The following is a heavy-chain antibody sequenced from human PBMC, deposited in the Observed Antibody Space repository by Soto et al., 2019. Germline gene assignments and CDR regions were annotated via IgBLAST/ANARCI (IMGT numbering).Heavy chain of an antibody. Sequence: QVQLVQSGAEVKKPGASVKVSCKASGYTFTSYGISWVRQAPGQGLEWMGWISAYKGNTNYAQKLQGRATMTTDTLTSSVYMELRRLACDDPALYYCAREERECYGSGSYSYCDCGIDVCGIGTTVTLSS. CDR3: AREERECYGSGSYSYCDCGIDV. D-gene: IGHD3-10*01. V-gene: IGHV1-18*01. J-gene: IGHJ6*04. CDR2: ISAYKGNT. CDR1: GYTFTSYG.